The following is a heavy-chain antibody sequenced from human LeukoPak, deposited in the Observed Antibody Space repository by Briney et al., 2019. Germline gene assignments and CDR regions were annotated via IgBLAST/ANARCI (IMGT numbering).Heavy chain of an antibody. V-gene: IGHV4-59*12. CDR1: GGSISNYY. Sequence: SETLSLTCTVSGGSISNYYWSWIRQPPGKGLEWIGYIYYSGSTNYNPSLKSRVTISVDTSKNQFSLKLSSATAADTAVYYCARGYCSSTSCSWFDPWGQGTLVTVSS. J-gene: IGHJ5*02. D-gene: IGHD2-2*01. CDR3: ARGYCSSTSCSWFDP. CDR2: IYYSGST.